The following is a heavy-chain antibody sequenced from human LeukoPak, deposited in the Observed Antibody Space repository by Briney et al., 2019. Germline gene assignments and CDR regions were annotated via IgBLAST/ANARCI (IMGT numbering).Heavy chain of an antibody. CDR3: ARAPTYYDILTGFYGMDV. V-gene: IGHV1-2*02. Sequence: ASVKVSCKASGYTFTVYYMHWVRQAPGQGLEWMGWINPNSGGTNYAQKFQGRVTMTRDTSISTAYMELSRLRSDDTAVYYCARAPTYYDILTGFYGMDVWGQGTTVTVSS. CDR1: GYTFTVYY. CDR2: INPNSGGT. J-gene: IGHJ6*02. D-gene: IGHD3-9*01.